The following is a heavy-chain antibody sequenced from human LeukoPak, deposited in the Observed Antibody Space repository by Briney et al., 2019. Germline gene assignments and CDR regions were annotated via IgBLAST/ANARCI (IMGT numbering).Heavy chain of an antibody. Sequence: SQTLSLTCTVSGGSISSGDYYWSWIRQPPGKGLEWIVYIYYSGSTYYNPSLKSRVTISVDTSKNQFSLKLSSVTAADTAVYYCARPGYYDSSGYYSAFDIWGQGTMVTVSS. J-gene: IGHJ3*02. V-gene: IGHV4-30-4*08. CDR2: IYYSGST. CDR1: GGSISSGDYY. D-gene: IGHD3-22*01. CDR3: ARPGYYDSSGYYSAFDI.